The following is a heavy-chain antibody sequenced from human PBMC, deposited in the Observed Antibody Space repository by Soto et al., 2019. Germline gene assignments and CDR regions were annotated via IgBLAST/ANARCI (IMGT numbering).Heavy chain of an antibody. Sequence: ASVKVSCKASGYTFTSYYMHWVRQAPGQGLEWMGIINPSGGSTSYAQKFQGRVTMTRDTSTSTVYMELSSLRSEDTAVYYCARDMAYVFLAGYAVEEYYYGMDVWGQGTTVTVSS. CDR2: INPSGGST. J-gene: IGHJ6*02. V-gene: IGHV1-46*01. CDR3: ARDMAYVFLAGYAVEEYYYGMDV. D-gene: IGHD3-16*01. CDR1: GYTFTSYY.